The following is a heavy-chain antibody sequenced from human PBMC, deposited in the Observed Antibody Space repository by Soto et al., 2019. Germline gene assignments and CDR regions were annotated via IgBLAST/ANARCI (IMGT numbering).Heavy chain of an antibody. Sequence: GGSLRLSCAASGFTVSSYGMHWVRQAPGKGLEWVAVISYDGSNKYYADSVKGRFTISRDNSKNTLYLQMNSLRAEDTAVYYCAKEQYYYDSSGYSSPVPGAFDIWGQGTMVTVSS. CDR1: GFTVSSYG. D-gene: IGHD3-22*01. CDR2: ISYDGSNK. CDR3: AKEQYYYDSSGYSSPVPGAFDI. V-gene: IGHV3-30*18. J-gene: IGHJ3*02.